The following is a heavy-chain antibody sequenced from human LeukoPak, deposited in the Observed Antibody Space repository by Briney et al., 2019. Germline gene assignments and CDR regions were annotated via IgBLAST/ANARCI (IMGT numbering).Heavy chain of an antibody. CDR2: IYYSGST. D-gene: IGHD1-7*01. CDR1: GGSISSYY. J-gene: IGHJ5*02. V-gene: IGHV4-59*08. CDR3: ARATELQFDP. Sequence: SETLSLTCTVSGGSISSYYWSWIRQPPGKGLEWIGYIYYSGSTNYNPSLKSRVTISVDTSKNQFSLKLSSVTAADTAVYYCARATELQFDPWGQGTLVTVSS.